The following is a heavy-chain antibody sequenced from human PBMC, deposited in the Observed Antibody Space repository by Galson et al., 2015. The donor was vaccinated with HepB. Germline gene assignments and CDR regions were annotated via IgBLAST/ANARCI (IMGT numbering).Heavy chain of an antibody. CDR1: GFTFSNYD. V-gene: IGHV3-23*01. CDR2: ISGSGDRT. CDR3: AEDLMVRGGRYFMDV. Sequence: SLRLSCAAFGFTFSNYDMSWVRQAPGKGLEWVSSISGSGDRTYYVDSVKGRFTISRDNSKNTVFLQMNSLRAEDTAVYYCAEDLMVRGGRYFMDVWGKGTTVTVSS. D-gene: IGHD3-10*01. J-gene: IGHJ6*03.